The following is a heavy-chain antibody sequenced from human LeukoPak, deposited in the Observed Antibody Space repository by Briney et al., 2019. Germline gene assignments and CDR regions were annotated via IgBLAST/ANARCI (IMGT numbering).Heavy chain of an antibody. CDR2: IGDSGTPI. CDR1: GFTFSDHY. D-gene: IGHD4/OR15-4a*01. Sequence: GGSLRLSRAASGFTFSDHYVSWIRQAPGRGVEWGSYIGDSGTPIYYADSLKGRFTVSEDNAKNALFLPMDRPRAERPAVYYCARDRRPSVYGGLDNWGQGTVITVSS. J-gene: IGHJ4*02. V-gene: IGHV3-11*04. CDR3: ARDRRPSVYGGLDN.